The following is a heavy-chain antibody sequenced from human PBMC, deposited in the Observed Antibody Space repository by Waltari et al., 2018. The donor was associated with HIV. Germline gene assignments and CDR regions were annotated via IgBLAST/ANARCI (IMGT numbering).Heavy chain of an antibody. CDR2: INYNGVT. D-gene: IGHD1-26*01. J-gene: IGHJ2*01. CDR3: ARWEGYFDV. Sequence: QQLGAALLKPADTLSLPCAVDDGSVSVHHWSWIRQSPGKGLEWIGEINYNGVTKYNSSLKSRGTISVDASKNQFSLRLTSLTAADTGVYFCARWEGYFDVWGRGT. CDR1: DGSVSVHH. V-gene: IGHV4-34*01.